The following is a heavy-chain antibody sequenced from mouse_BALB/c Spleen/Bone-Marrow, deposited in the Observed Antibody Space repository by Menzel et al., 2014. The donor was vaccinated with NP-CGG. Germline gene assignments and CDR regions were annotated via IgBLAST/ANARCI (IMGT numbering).Heavy chain of an antibody. CDR1: GFNIKDTY. Sequence: VQLQQPGAELVKPGASVKLSCTASGFNIKDTYMHWVKQRPEQGLEWIGRIDPANGNTKYDPKFQGKATTTADTSSNTAYLQLSSLTSEDTAVYYCAFYYYGSSLFAYWGRGTLVTVSA. V-gene: IGHV14-3*02. J-gene: IGHJ3*01. CDR2: IDPANGNT. D-gene: IGHD1-1*01. CDR3: AFYYYGSSLFAY.